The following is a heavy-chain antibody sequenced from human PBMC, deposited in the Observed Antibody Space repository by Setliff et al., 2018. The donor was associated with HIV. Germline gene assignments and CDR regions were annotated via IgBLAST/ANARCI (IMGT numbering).Heavy chain of an antibody. V-gene: IGHV4-39*02. CDR2: IYYTGFA. CDR3: TREGRGDPAMATTRIDY. Sequence: PSETLSLTCSVSGDSISSGSYFWGWIRQTPGKGLEWIGSIYYTGFAYYNPSLKSRVTISLDTSKTHFFLNLTSVTDADTAVYFCTREGRGDPAMATTRIDYWGQGKLGTVSS. CDR1: GDSISSGSYF. J-gene: IGHJ4*02. D-gene: IGHD1-1*01.